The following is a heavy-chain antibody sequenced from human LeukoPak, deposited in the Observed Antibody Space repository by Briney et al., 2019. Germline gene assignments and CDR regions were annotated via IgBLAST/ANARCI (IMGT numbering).Heavy chain of an antibody. CDR2: IIPILGIA. CDR3: ARDNGRAAAGIKAFYYYGMDV. Sequence: GASVKVSCKASGYTFTGYYMHWVRQAPGQGLEWMGRIIPILGIANYAQKFQGRVTITADKSTSTAYMELSSLRSEDTAVYYCARDNGRAAAGIKAFYYYGMDVWGQGTTVTVSS. V-gene: IGHV1-69*04. D-gene: IGHD6-13*01. CDR1: GYTFTGYY. J-gene: IGHJ6*02.